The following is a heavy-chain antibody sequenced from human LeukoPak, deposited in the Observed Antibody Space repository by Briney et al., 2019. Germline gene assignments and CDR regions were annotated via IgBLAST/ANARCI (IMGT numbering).Heavy chain of an antibody. CDR1: GFTFSSYG. D-gene: IGHD3-16*02. J-gene: IGHJ6*02. CDR3: ARDYRYVNYYYGMDV. CDR2: IWYDGSNK. V-gene: IGHV3-33*01. Sequence: SGGSLRLSCAASGFTFSSYGMPWVRQAPGKGLEWVAVIWYDGSNKYYADSVKGRFTISRDNSKNTLYLQMNSLRAEDTAVYYCARDYRYVNYYYGMDVRGQGTTVTVSS.